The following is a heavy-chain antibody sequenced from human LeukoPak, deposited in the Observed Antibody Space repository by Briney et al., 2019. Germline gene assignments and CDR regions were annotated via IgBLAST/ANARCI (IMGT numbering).Heavy chain of an antibody. CDR3: ARDTPIVGATFDY. V-gene: IGHV1-18*01. CDR1: GYTFTSYG. J-gene: IGHJ4*02. CDR2: ISAYNGNT. D-gene: IGHD1-26*01. Sequence: ASVKVSCKASGYTFTSYGISWVRQAPGQGLEWMGWISAYNGNTNYAQKLQGRATMTTDTATSTAYTELRSLRSDDTAVYYCARDTPIVGATFDYWGQGTLVTVSS.